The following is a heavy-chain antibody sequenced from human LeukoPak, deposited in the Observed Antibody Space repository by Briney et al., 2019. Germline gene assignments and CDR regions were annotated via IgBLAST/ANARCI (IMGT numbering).Heavy chain of an antibody. Sequence: KSSETLSLTCTVSGGSISSYYWSWIRQPPGKGLEWIGYIYYSGSTNYNPSLKSRVTISVDTSKNQFSLKLSSVTAADTAVYYCARGRDAYSFDYWGQGTLVTVSS. J-gene: IGHJ4*02. D-gene: IGHD5-24*01. V-gene: IGHV4-59*08. CDR3: ARGRDAYSFDY. CDR2: IYYSGST. CDR1: GGSISSYY.